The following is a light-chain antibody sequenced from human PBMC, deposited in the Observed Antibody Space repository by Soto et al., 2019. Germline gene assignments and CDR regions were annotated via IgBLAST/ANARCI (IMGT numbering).Light chain of an antibody. V-gene: IGLV1-36*01. J-gene: IGLJ1*01. Sequence: QSVLTQPPSVSEAPRQRVTISCSGSSSNIGNNAVNWYQQLPGKAPKPLIYYDDLLPSGVSDRFSGSKSGTSASLAISGLQSEDEADYYCAAWDDSLNGPNYVFGTGTKVTVL. CDR1: SSNIGNNA. CDR3: AAWDDSLNGPNYV. CDR2: YDD.